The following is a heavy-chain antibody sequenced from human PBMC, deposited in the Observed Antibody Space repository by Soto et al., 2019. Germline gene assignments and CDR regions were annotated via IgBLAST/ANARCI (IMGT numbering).Heavy chain of an antibody. D-gene: IGHD3-22*01. J-gene: IGHJ4*02. V-gene: IGHV1-18*01. CDR3: ARDDYYDSSGHFDY. CDR2: ISAYNGNT. Sequence: ASVKVSCKASGYTFTSYGISWVRQAPGQGLEWMGWISAYNGNTNYAQKLQGRVTMTTDTSTSTAYMELRSLRSDDTAVYYCARDDYYDSSGHFDYWGQGTLVTVSS. CDR1: GYTFTSYG.